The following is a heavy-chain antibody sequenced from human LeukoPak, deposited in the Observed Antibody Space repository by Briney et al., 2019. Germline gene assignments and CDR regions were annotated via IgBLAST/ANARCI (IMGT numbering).Heavy chain of an antibody. J-gene: IGHJ6*02. CDR1: GYTFTGYY. V-gene: IGHV1-2*04. CDR3: ARTTTRAFWGMDV. CDR2: INPNSGGT. Sequence: ASVKVSCKASGYTFTGYYMHWVRQAPGQGLEWMGWINPNSGGTNYAQKFQGWATMTRDTSISTAYMELSRLRSDDTAVYYCARTTTRAFWGMDVWGQGTTVTVSS. D-gene: IGHD1-1*01.